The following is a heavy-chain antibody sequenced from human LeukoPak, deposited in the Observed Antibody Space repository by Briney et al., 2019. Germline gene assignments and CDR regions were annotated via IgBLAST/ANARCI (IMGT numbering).Heavy chain of an antibody. CDR1: GGSISSGNYY. CDR2: IYTSGTT. D-gene: IGHD6-19*01. CDR3: ARMWLNTDY. V-gene: IGHV4-61*02. J-gene: IGHJ4*02. Sequence: SETLSLTCTVSGGSISSGNYYWSWIRQPAGKGLEWIGRIYTSGTTNYNPSLKSRVTISVDTSKNQFSLKLSSVTAADTAVYYCARMWLNTDYWGQGTLVTVSS.